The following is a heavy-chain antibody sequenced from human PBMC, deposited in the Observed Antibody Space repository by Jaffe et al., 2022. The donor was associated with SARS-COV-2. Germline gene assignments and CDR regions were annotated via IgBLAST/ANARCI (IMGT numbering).Heavy chain of an antibody. CDR1: GYTFTSYY. CDR2: INPSGGST. Sequence: QVQLVQSGAEVKKPGASVKVSCKASGYTFTSYYMHWVRQAPGQGLEWMGIINPSGGSTSYAQKFQGRVTMTRDTSTSTVYMELSSLRSEDTAVYYCARGNSGSYYVGEQFDYWGQGTLVTVSS. V-gene: IGHV1-46*01. D-gene: IGHD1-26*01. J-gene: IGHJ4*02. CDR3: ARGNSGSYYVGEQFDY.